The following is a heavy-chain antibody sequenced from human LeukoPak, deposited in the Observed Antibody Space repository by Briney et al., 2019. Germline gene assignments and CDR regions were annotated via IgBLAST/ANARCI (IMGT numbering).Heavy chain of an antibody. V-gene: IGHV4-59*01. CDR1: GASISSCY. Sequence: PSETLSLTRTLSGASISSCYWGSIRQPPGKGLEWIGYIYYSGSTNYNPSLKSRVTISVDTSKNQFSLKLSSVTAADTAVYYGASGTFGGDRFDYWGQGTLVTVST. CDR3: ASGTFGGDRFDY. CDR2: IYYSGST. J-gene: IGHJ4*02. D-gene: IGHD3-16*01.